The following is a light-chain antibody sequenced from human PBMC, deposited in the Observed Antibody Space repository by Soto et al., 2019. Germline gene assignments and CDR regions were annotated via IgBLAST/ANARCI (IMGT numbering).Light chain of an antibody. CDR3: LQHNTYPQLT. J-gene: IGKJ4*01. Sequence: DIQMTQSPSSLSASVGDRVTVTCRASQDIGNDLGWYQQKPGKAPKRLIYAASTLQNGVPSRFSGSASGTEFTLTIGSLQPEDFATYFCLQHNTYPQLTFGGGTKVDIK. CDR1: QDIGND. V-gene: IGKV1-17*01. CDR2: AAS.